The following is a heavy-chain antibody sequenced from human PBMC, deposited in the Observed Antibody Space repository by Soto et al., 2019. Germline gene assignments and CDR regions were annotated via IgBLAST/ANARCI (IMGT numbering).Heavy chain of an antibody. D-gene: IGHD2-15*01. V-gene: IGHV1-69*06. Sequence: QVQLVQSGAEVKKPGSSVKVSCKASGGTFSSYAISWVRQAPGQGLEWMGGLIPIFGTANYAQKFQGRVTITADKSTSTAYMELSSLRSEDTAVYYCASHQGSGKYCSGGSCYSDYFDYWGQGTLVTVSS. CDR1: GGTFSSYA. CDR2: LIPIFGTA. J-gene: IGHJ4*02. CDR3: ASHQGSGKYCSGGSCYSDYFDY.